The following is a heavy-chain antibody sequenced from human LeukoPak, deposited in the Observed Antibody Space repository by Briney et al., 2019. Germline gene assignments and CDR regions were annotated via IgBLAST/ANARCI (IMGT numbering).Heavy chain of an antibody. CDR3: ATSTFGGGYYYYYMDV. CDR1: GYSFINYW. CDR2: IYPGDSDT. D-gene: IGHD3-16*01. V-gene: IGHV5-51*01. J-gene: IGHJ6*03. Sequence: GESLKISCKGSGYSFINYWIGWVRQMPGKGLEWMGIIYPGDSDTRYSPSFQGQVTIPADKSISTAYLQWSSLKASDTAMYYCATSTFGGGYYYYYMDVWGMGTSVIVSS.